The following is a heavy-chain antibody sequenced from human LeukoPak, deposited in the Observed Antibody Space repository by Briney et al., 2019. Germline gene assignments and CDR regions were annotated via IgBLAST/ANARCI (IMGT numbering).Heavy chain of an antibody. V-gene: IGHV4-38-2*02. J-gene: IGHJ5*02. CDR3: ARDLTDYYGSGSYRVCWFDP. CDR1: GYSISSGYY. D-gene: IGHD3-10*01. Sequence: SETLSLTCTVSGYSISSGYYWGWIRQPPGKGLEWIGSIYHSGSTYYNPSLKSRVTISVDTSKNQFSLKLSSVTAADTAVYYCARDLTDYYGSGSYRVCWFDPWGQGTLVTVSS. CDR2: IYHSGST.